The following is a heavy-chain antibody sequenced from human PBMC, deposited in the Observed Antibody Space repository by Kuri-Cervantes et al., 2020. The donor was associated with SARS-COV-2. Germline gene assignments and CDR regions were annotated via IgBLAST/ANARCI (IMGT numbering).Heavy chain of an antibody. CDR1: GGSISSSSYY. J-gene: IGHJ5*02. V-gene: IGHV4-39*07. Sequence: SETLSLTCTVSGGSISSSSYYWGWIRQPPGKGLEWIGSIYYSGSTYYNPSLKSRVTISVDTSKNQFSLKLSSVTAADTAVYYCARARDWFDPWGPGTLVTVSS. CDR3: ARARDWFDP. CDR2: IYYSGST.